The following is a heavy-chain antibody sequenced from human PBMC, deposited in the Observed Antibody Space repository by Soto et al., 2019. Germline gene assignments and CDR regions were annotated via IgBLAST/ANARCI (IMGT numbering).Heavy chain of an antibody. V-gene: IGHV3-74*01. Sequence: EVQLVESGGGLVQPGGSLRLSCAASGFTFSSYWMHWVRQAPGKGLVWVSRINSDGSSTSYADSVKGRFTISRDNAKNTLYLRMNSLRAEDTAVYYCARERPVDEFLELDYWGQGTLVTVSS. CDR1: GFTFSSYW. CDR3: ARERPVDEFLELDY. CDR2: INSDGSST. J-gene: IGHJ4*02. D-gene: IGHD3-3*01.